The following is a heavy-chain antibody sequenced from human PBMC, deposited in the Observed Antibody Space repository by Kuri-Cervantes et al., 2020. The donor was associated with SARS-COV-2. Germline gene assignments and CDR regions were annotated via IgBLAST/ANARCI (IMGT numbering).Heavy chain of an antibody. CDR2: IYYSGST. Sequence: GSLRLSCTVSGGSISSGGYYWSWIRQPPGKGLEWIGYIYYSGSTNYNPSLKSRVTISVDTSKNQFSLKLSSVTAADTAVYYCARDKGTYKKSYYYYYYMDVWGKGTTVTVSS. CDR3: ARDKGTYKKSYYYYYYMDV. CDR1: GGSISSGGYY. V-gene: IGHV4-61*08. J-gene: IGHJ6*03. D-gene: IGHD1-14*01.